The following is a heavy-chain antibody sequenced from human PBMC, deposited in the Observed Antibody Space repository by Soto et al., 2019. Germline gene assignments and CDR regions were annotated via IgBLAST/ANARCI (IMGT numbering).Heavy chain of an antibody. CDR3: AKDTRIVVVNAHYDY. D-gene: IGHD2-21*01. V-gene: IGHV3-30*18. CDR1: SHG. CDR2: ISYDGSNK. Sequence: SHGMHWVRQAPGKGLEWVAVISYDGSNKYYADSVKGRFTISRDNSKNTLYLKMNSLRAEDTAVYYCAKDTRIVVVNAHYDYWGQGTLVTVSS. J-gene: IGHJ4*02.